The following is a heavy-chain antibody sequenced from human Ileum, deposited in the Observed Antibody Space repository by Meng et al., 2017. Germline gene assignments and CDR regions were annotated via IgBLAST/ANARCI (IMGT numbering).Heavy chain of an antibody. CDR3: ARAGSCSGDICYYLFEH. J-gene: IGHJ4*02. CDR1: GGSISSGGYY. CDR2: IYYSGST. D-gene: IGHD2-15*01. V-gene: IGHV4-31*01. Sequence: QVQLEGSGPGLVKAAQNLSLTCTVAGGSISSGGYYWSWIRLRPGKGLEWLGYIYYSGSTYYNPSLKTLVTMSLDTSKNQFSLKLTSVTAADTAIYYCARAGSCSGDICYYLFEHWGQGTLVTVSS.